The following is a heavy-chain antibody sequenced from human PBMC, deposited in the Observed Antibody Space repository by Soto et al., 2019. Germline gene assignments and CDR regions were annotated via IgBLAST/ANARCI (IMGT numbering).Heavy chain of an antibody. CDR3: ASPNWNYALDY. J-gene: IGHJ4*02. D-gene: IGHD1-7*01. CDR2: IYYSGST. Sequence: QLQLQESGPGLVKPSETLSLTCTVSGGSISSSSYYCGWIRQPPGKGLEWIGSIYYSGSTYYNPSLKSRVTISVDTSKNQFSLKLSSVTAADTAVYYCASPNWNYALDYWGQGTLVTVSS. V-gene: IGHV4-39*01. CDR1: GGSISSSSYY.